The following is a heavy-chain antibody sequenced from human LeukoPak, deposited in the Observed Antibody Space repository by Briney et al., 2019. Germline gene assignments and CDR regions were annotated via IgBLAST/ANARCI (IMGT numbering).Heavy chain of an antibody. CDR2: ICSSSSYL. CDR3: ARDLQGNFD. CDR1: GFTFSSDT. Sequence: GGSLRLSCAASGFTFSSDTMNWVRQAPGKGLECVSSICSSSSYLYNADSVKGRFTISRDNAKNSLYLQMNSLRAEDTAVYYCARDLQGNFDWGQGTLVTVSS. J-gene: IGHJ4*02. D-gene: IGHD1-7*01. V-gene: IGHV3-21*01.